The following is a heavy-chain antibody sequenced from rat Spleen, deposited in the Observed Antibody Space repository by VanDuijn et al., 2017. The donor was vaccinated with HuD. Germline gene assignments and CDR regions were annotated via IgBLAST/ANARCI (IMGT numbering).Heavy chain of an antibody. CDR1: GFTFSNYG. Sequence: EVQLVESGGGLVQPGRSMKLSCAASGFTFSNYGMAWVRQAPKKGLEWVAYISYDGGSTYYRDSVKGRFTISRDNTKNTLYLQMDSLRSEDTATYYCARHPQLGVFWYFDFWGPGTMVTVSS. CDR2: ISYDGGST. CDR3: ARHPQLGVFWYFDF. V-gene: IGHV5S13*01. D-gene: IGHD5-1*01. J-gene: IGHJ1*01.